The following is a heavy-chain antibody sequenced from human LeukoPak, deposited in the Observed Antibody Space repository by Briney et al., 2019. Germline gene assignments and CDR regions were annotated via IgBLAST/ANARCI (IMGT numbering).Heavy chain of an antibody. CDR3: ARVKVLRFLEWFLDF. D-gene: IGHD3-3*01. Sequence: PSQTLSLTCSVFGSSVSSDEYYWSWVRQHPGKGLEWIGYVYYSGSSYYIPSLESRITMSVEVSKNQFSLELRSVTAADTAVYYCARVKVLRFLEWFLDFWGQGALVTVSS. CDR2: VYYSGSS. V-gene: IGHV4-31*03. CDR1: GSSVSSDEYY. J-gene: IGHJ4*02.